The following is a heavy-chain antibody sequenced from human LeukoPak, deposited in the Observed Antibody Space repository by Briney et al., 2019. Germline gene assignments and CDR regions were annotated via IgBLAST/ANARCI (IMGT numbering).Heavy chain of an antibody. CDR1: GYSFTSYW. CDR3: ARHGPENPNSETFDY. D-gene: IGHD3-10*01. V-gene: IGHV5-51*01. J-gene: IGHJ4*02. CDR2: IYPGDSDT. Sequence: GESLQTSCKGSGYSFTSYWIGWVRQMPGKGLEWRGIIYPGDSDTRYSPSFQGQVTISADKPISTAYLQWSSLKASDTAMYYCARHGPENPNSETFDYWGQGTLVTVSS.